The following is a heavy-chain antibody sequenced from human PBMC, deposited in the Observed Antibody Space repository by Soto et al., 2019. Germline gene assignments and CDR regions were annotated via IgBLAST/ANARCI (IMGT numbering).Heavy chain of an antibody. CDR1: GGSVSTGDFY. Sequence: SETLSLTCTVFGGSVSTGDFYWTWIRQPPGKGLEWIGYIYYSGSTYYNPSLKSRASISVDTSKNQFSLTLTSVTAADTAVYFCARLVYDTRLNYMYFDFWGPGTLVTVSS. V-gene: IGHV4-30-4*01. CDR3: ARLVYDTRLNYMYFDF. D-gene: IGHD3-10*01. J-gene: IGHJ4*02. CDR2: IYYSGST.